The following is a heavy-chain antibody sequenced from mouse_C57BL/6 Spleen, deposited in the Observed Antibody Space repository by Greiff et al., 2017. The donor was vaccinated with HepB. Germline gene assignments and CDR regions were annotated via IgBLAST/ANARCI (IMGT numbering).Heavy chain of an antibody. CDR3: TPLFYYDFLAWFAY. V-gene: IGHV6-6*01. Sequence: EVKVEESGGGLVQPGGSMKLSCAASGFTFSDAWMDWVRQSPEKGLEWVAEIRNKANNHATYYAESVKGRFTISRDDSKSSVYLQMNSLRAEDTGIYYCTPLFYYDFLAWFAYWGQGTLVTVSA. J-gene: IGHJ3*01. CDR1: GFTFSDAW. CDR2: IRNKANNHAT. D-gene: IGHD2-4*01.